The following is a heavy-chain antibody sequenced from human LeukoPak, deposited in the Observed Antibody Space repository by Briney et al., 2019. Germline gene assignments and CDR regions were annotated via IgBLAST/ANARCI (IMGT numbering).Heavy chain of an antibody. J-gene: IGHJ4*02. CDR1: GGSISSYY. CDR3: ARGSSGLEGGDY. Sequence: SETLSLTCTVSGGSISSYYWSWIRQPPGKGLEWIGYIYYSGSTNYNPSLKSRVTISVDTSKNQFSLKLSSVTAAATAVYYCARGSSGLEGGDYWGQGTLVTVSS. CDR2: IYYSGST. D-gene: IGHD6-19*01. V-gene: IGHV4-59*01.